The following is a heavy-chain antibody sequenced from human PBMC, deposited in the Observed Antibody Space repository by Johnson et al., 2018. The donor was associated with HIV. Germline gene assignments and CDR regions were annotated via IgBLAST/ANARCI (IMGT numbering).Heavy chain of an antibody. CDR3: ATRVPSKHLVDAVDI. J-gene: IGHJ3*02. Sequence: QVQLVESGGGVVQPGRSLRLSCAASGFTFSSYGMHWVRQAPGKGLEWVAVISYDGSNKYYADSVKGRFTISRDNSKNTLYLQMNSRRAEDTAVYYWATRVPSKHLVDAVDIWGHGTMVTVSS. CDR2: ISYDGSNK. V-gene: IGHV3-30*03. CDR1: GFTFSSYG. D-gene: IGHD2-21*01.